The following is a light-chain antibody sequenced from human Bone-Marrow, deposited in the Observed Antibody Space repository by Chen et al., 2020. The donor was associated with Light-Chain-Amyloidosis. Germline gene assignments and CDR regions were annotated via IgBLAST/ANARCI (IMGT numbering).Light chain of an antibody. V-gene: IGKV1-5*03. J-gene: IGKJ2*01. CDR3: QQYNRYSFT. CDR2: KAS. Sequence: DIRMTQSPSTLSASVGDRVTITCRASQDIGDWLAWFQQKPGKAPKLLIYKASNLQTGVPSRFSGSGSGTEFTLSINSLQPYDFATYFCQQYNRYSFTFGQGTKLDLK. CDR1: QDIGDW.